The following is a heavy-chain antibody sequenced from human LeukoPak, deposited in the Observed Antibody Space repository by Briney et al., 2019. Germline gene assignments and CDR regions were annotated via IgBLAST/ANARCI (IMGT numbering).Heavy chain of an antibody. J-gene: IGHJ3*02. V-gene: IGHV3-21*01. CDR3: ARDRGGSGSYYINAFDI. Sequence: GGSLRLSCAASGFTFSSYSMNWVRQAPGKGLEWVSSISSSSSYIYYADSVKGRFTISRDNAKNSLYLQMNSLRAEDTAVYYCARDRGGSGSYYINAFDIWGQGTMVTVSS. D-gene: IGHD1-26*01. CDR2: ISSSSSYI. CDR1: GFTFSSYS.